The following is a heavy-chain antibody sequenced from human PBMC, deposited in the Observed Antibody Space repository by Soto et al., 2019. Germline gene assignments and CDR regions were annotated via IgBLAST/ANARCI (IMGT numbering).Heavy chain of an antibody. Sequence: QVQLVQSGPEVKKPGASVKVSCKASGNTFASHGFSWVRQAPGQGLEWMGWISGFNGQTNYALKFQGRVTLTTDTSTSTAYMELSILRSDDTAVYFFARVDPRSVAGVRDYWGQGTLVTVSS. J-gene: IGHJ4*02. D-gene: IGHD3-10*01. CDR3: ARVDPRSVAGVRDY. CDR2: ISGFNGQT. V-gene: IGHV1-18*01. CDR1: GNTFASHG.